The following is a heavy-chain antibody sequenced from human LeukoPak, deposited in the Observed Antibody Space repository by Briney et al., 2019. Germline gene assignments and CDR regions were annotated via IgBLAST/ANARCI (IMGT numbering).Heavy chain of an antibody. CDR2: ISSSGSTI. CDR3: ARGYNYYYYMDV. Sequence: GGSLRLSCAASGFTFTDYYISWIRQAPGKGLEWISYISSSGSTIYYADSMKGRFNISRDNAKNSVYLQMDNLRAEDTAVYYCARGYNYYYYMDVWGKGTTVTVAS. V-gene: IGHV3-11*04. CDR1: GFTFTDYY. J-gene: IGHJ6*03.